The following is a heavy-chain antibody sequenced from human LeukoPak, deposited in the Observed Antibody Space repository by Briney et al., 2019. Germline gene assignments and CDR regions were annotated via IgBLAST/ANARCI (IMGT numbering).Heavy chain of an antibody. CDR3: AKGQNYYDSSAFDY. Sequence: PGGSLRPSCAASGFTFSSYAMSWVRQAPGKGLEWVSAISGSGGSTYYADSVKGRFTISRDNSKNTLYLQMNSLRAEDTAVYYCAKGQNYYDSSAFDYWGQGTLVTVSS. J-gene: IGHJ4*02. D-gene: IGHD3-22*01. CDR2: ISGSGGST. V-gene: IGHV3-23*01. CDR1: GFTFSSYA.